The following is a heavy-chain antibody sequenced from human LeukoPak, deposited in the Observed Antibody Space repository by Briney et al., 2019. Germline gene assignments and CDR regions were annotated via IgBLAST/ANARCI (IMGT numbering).Heavy chain of an antibody. V-gene: IGHV3-33*01. CDR2: IWYDGSNK. CDR3: AREREAFDI. Sequence: QPGRSLRLSCAASGFTFSSYGMHWVRQAPGKGLEWVAVIWYDGSNKYYADSVKGRFTISRDNSKNTLYLQMNSLRAEDTAVYYCAREREAFDIWGQGTMVTVSS. J-gene: IGHJ3*02. CDR1: GFTFSSYG.